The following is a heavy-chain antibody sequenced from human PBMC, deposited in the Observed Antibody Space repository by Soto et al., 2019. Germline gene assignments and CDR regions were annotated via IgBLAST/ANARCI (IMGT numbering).Heavy chain of an antibody. D-gene: IGHD3-10*01. Sequence: SETLSLTCSVSGGSISSGYYYWSWIRQPPGKGLEWIGNIYYSGNTYYNPSLKSRLIISIDTSKNQFSLKVGSVTAADTAVYYCARVPFYYGSGSYSPIKNYYYYDGMDVWGQGSTVTVSS. V-gene: IGHV4-30-4*01. CDR1: GGSISSGYYY. CDR3: ARVPFYYGSGSYSPIKNYYYYDGMDV. CDR2: IYYSGNT. J-gene: IGHJ6*02.